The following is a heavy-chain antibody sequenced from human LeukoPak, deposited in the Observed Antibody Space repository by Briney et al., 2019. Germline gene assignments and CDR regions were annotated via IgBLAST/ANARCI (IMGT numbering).Heavy chain of an antibody. CDR1: GFTFSTYY. D-gene: IGHD5-18*01. J-gene: IGHJ4*02. V-gene: IGHV3-7*01. CDR3: ARDLSGVTGYTYGRGIDY. CDR2: IKQDRSEK. Sequence: GGSLRLSCAASGFTFSTYYMSWVRQAPGTGLEWVANIKQDRSEKYYVDSVKGRFTISRDNAKTSLYLRMNSLRADDTAVYYCARDLSGVTGYTYGRGIDYWGQGTLVTVSS.